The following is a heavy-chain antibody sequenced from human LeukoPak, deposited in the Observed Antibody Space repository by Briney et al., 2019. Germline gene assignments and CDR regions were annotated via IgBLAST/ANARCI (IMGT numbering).Heavy chain of an antibody. J-gene: IGHJ4*02. CDR3: AKTHLAVAHSFH. V-gene: IGHV3-23*01. CDR1: GFTFSSYA. D-gene: IGHD6-19*01. CDR2: ISGSGGST. Sequence: SGGSLRLSCAASGFTFSSYAMSWVRQAPGKGLEWVSAISGSGGSTYYADSVKGRFTISRDNSKNTLYLQMNSLRAEYTAVYYCAKTHLAVAHSFHWGQGTLVTVSS.